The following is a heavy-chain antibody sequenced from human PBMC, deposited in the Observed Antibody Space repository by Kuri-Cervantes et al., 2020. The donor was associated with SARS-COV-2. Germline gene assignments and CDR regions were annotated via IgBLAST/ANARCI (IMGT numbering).Heavy chain of an antibody. J-gene: IGHJ3*02. CDR1: GYTFTSYG. Sequence: ASVKVSCKASGYTFTSYGISWVRQAPGQGPEWMGWISAYNGNTNYAQKRQGRVTMTTDTSTSTAYMELRSLRSDDTAVYYCARGPSGRYRHDAFDIWGQGTMVTVSS. V-gene: IGHV1-18*01. CDR2: ISAYNGNT. D-gene: IGHD4-11*01. CDR3: ARGPSGRYRHDAFDI.